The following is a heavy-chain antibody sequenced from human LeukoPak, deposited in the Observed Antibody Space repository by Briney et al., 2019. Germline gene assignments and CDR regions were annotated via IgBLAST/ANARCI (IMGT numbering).Heavy chain of an antibody. CDR3: ASGANIAAAGLN. V-gene: IGHV1-69*01. CDR1: GGTFSSYA. J-gene: IGHJ4*02. Sequence: SVKVSCKASGGTFSSYAISWVRQSPGQGLEWMGGIIPIFGTANYAQKFQGRVTITADESTSTAYMELSSLRSEDTAVYYCASGANIAAAGLNWGQGTLVTVSS. D-gene: IGHD6-13*01. CDR2: IIPIFGTA.